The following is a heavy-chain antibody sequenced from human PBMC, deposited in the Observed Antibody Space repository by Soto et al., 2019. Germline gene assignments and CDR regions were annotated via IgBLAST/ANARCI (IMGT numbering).Heavy chain of an antibody. CDR3: ARDYMDV. CDR2: LYNSGTT. J-gene: IGHJ6*02. CDR1: GGSISSYY. V-gene: IGHV4-59*01. Sequence: QMQLQESGPGLVKPSETLSLTCTVSGGSISSYYWSWIRQPPGEGLEWIGYLYNSGTTNYNPSLXXRXXISVDTSKNQISLNLQSVTAADTAVYYCARDYMDVWGQGTTVTVSS.